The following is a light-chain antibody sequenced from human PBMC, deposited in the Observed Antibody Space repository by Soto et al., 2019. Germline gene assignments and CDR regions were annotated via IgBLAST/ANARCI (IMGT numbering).Light chain of an antibody. V-gene: IGKV1-5*01. J-gene: IGKJ1*01. CDR1: QSISGW. CDR3: QQYNSYSLT. CDR2: VAS. Sequence: DLQITQVPSPLVAFVGSRGTITFPASQSISGWLAWYQQKPGKAPKLLMYVASSLQSGVPSRFSGSGSGTEFTLTISSLQPDDFATYYCQQYNSYSLTFGQGTKVDIK.